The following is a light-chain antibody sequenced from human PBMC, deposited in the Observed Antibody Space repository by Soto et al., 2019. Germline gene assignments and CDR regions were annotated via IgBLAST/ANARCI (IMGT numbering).Light chain of an antibody. V-gene: IGKV1-5*03. CDR3: QQYNSYSPET. CDR2: KAS. J-gene: IGKJ1*01. CDR1: QTISSW. Sequence: DIQMTQSPSTLSGSVGDRVTITCRASQTISSWLAWYQQKPGKAPKLLIYKASTLKSGVPSRFSGSGSGTEFTLTISSLQPDDFATYYCQQYNSYSPETFGQGT.